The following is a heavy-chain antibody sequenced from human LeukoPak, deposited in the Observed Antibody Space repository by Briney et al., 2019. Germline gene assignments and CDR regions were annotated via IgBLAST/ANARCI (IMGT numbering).Heavy chain of an antibody. CDR3: ARAPARIAASYVYGMDV. J-gene: IGHJ6*02. CDR2: LNPNSGNT. Sequence: GASVKVSCKASGYTFTSYDINWVRQATGHGLEGMGWLNPNSGNTGYAQKFQGRVTMTRNTSISTAYMELSSLRSEDTAVYYCARAPARIAASYVYGMDVWGQGTTVTVSS. D-gene: IGHD6-6*01. CDR1: GYTFTSYD. V-gene: IGHV1-8*01.